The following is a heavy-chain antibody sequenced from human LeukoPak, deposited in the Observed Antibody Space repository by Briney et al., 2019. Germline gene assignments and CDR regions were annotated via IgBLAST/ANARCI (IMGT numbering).Heavy chain of an antibody. Sequence: PGGSLRLSCAASGFTLSSYGMHWVRQAPGKGLEWVAVISYDGSNKYYADSVKGRFTISRDNSKNTLYLQMNGLRAEDTAVYYCAKELRSYCTNGVCQMGYYYYGMDVWGQGTTVTVSS. CDR2: ISYDGSNK. CDR1: GFTLSSYG. J-gene: IGHJ6*02. D-gene: IGHD2-8*01. V-gene: IGHV3-30*18. CDR3: AKELRSYCTNGVCQMGYYYYGMDV.